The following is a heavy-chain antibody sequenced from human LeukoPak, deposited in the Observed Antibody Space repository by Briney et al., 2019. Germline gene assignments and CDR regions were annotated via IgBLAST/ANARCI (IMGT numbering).Heavy chain of an antibody. J-gene: IGHJ4*02. V-gene: IGHV4-30-4*01. D-gene: IGHD3-9*01. Sequence: SQTLSLTCTVSGGSISSGDYYWSWIRQPPGKGLEWIGYIYYSGSTYYNPSLKSRVIISVDTSKNQFSLKLSSVTAADTAVYYCARSSHYDILTGPFDYWGQGTLVTVSS. CDR2: IYYSGST. CDR1: GGSISSGDYY. CDR3: ARSSHYDILTGPFDY.